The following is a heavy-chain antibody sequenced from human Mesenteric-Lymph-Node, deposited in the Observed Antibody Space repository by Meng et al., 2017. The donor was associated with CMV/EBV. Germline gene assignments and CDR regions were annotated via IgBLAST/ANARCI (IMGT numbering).Heavy chain of an antibody. D-gene: IGHD3-10*01. Sequence: GGSLRLSCAASGFTFSSYWMSWVRQAPGKGLEWVANIKQDGSEKYYVDSVKGRFTISRDNSKNTLYLQMNSLRAEDTAAYYCAKDTGALLWFGELYDYWGQGTLVTVSS. CDR1: GFTFSSYW. J-gene: IGHJ4*02. V-gene: IGHV3-7*01. CDR2: IKQDGSEK. CDR3: AKDTGALLWFGELYDY.